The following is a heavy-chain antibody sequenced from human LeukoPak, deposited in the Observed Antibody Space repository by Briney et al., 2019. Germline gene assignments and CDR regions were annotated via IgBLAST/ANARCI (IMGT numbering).Heavy chain of an antibody. D-gene: IGHD3-22*01. V-gene: IGHV4-34*01. CDR3: ARDPLISSGYYSITKPFVFDI. Sequence: SETLSLTCAVYGGSFSGYYWSWIRQPPGKGLEWIGEINHSGSTNYNPSLKSRVTISVDTSKNQFSLKLSSVTAADTAVYYCARDPLISSGYYSITKPFVFDIWGQGTVVTVSS. J-gene: IGHJ3*02. CDR2: INHSGST. CDR1: GGSFSGYY.